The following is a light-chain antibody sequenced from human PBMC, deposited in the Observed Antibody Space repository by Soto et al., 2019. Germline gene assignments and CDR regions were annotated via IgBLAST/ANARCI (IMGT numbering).Light chain of an antibody. V-gene: IGLV7-46*01. CDR3: LLSYSGTNWV. J-gene: IGLJ3*02. Sequence: QTVVTQEPSLTVSPGGTVTLTCGSSTGAVTSGHYPYWFQQKPGQAPRTLIYDTTNKHSWTPARFSGSLLGGKAALTLAGAQTDDEADYYCLLSYSGTNWVFGGGTKVTVL. CDR1: TGAVTSGHY. CDR2: DTT.